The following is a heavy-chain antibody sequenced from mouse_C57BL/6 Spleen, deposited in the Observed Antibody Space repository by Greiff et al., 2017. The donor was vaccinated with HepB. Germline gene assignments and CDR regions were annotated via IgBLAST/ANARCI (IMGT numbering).Heavy chain of an antibody. CDR1: GFTFSDYY. CDR2: INYDGSST. CDR3: ARITTVVAGGAMDY. D-gene: IGHD1-1*01. Sequence: DVMLVESAGGLVQPGSSMKLSCTASGFTFSDYYMAWVRQVPEKGLEWVANINYDGSSTYYLDSLKSRFIISRDNAKNILDLQMSSLKSEDTATYYCARITTVVAGGAMDYWGQGTSVTVSS. J-gene: IGHJ4*01. V-gene: IGHV5-16*01.